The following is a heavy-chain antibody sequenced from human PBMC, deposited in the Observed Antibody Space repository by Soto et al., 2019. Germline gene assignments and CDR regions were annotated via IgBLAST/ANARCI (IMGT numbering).Heavy chain of an antibody. J-gene: IGHJ6*02. CDR1: GYSFTSYW. CDR2: IYPGDSDT. D-gene: IGHD2-15*01. V-gene: IGHV5-51*01. CDR3: ARDSPYCSGGRGYSGVYYYYGMDV. Sequence: GESLKISCKGSGYSFTSYWIGWVRQMPGKGLEWMGIIYPGDSDTRYSPSFQGQVTISADKSISTAYLQWSSLKASDTAMYYCARDSPYCSGGRGYSGVYYYYGMDVWGQGTTVTVSS.